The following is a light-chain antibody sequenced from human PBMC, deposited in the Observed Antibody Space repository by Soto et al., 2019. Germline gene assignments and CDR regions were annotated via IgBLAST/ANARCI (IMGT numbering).Light chain of an antibody. Sequence: SYELTQPPSVSVAPGETASITCGGNNIGSKSVHWYQQRPGQAPVLVIYYDSDRPSGIPERFSGSNSGNTATLTIGRVDAGDEADYYCQVWDSSSDHRVFGGGTQLTVL. V-gene: IGLV3-21*04. CDR1: NIGSKS. CDR2: YDS. J-gene: IGLJ7*01. CDR3: QVWDSSSDHRV.